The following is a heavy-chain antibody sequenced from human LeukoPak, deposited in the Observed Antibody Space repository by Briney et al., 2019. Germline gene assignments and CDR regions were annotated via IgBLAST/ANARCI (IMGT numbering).Heavy chain of an antibody. CDR1: GFTFSSYS. CDR3: AREGYSSGWCKPDAFDI. V-gene: IGHV3-21*01. D-gene: IGHD6-19*01. CDR2: ISSSSSYI. J-gene: IGHJ3*02. Sequence: GGSLRLSCAASGFTFSSYSMNWVRQAPGKGLEWVSSISSSSSYIYYADSVKGRFTISRDNAKNSLYLQMNSLRAEDTAVYYCAREGYSSGWCKPDAFDIWGQGTMVTVSS.